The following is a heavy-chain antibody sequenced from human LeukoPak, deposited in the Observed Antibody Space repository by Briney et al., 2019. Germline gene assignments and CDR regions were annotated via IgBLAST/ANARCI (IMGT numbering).Heavy chain of an antibody. CDR3: GTLLSNGPFDY. CDR1: GYTFTSYY. J-gene: IGHJ4*02. V-gene: IGHV1-46*01. CDR2: INPSGGST. Sequence: ASVKVSCKASGYTFTSYYMHWVRQAPGQGLEWMGIINPSGGSTSYAQKFQGRVTMTRDTSISTAYMELSGLESDDTAVYYCGTLLSNGPFDYWGQGSLVTVSS.